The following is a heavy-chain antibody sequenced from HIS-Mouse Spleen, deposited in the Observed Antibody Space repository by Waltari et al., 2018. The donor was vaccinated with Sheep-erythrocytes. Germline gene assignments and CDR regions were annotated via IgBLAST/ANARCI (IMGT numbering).Heavy chain of an antibody. CDR1: GFTFSSYG. Sequence: EVQLVESGGGLVTPGGSLRLSCPASGFTFSSYGMTWVRQAPGKGLEWVSSISSSSSYIYYADSVKGRFTISRDNAKNSLYLQMNSLRAEDTAVYYCARVASGATFDYWGQGTLVTVSS. J-gene: IGHJ4*02. CDR2: ISSSSSYI. D-gene: IGHD1-26*01. CDR3: ARVASGATFDY. V-gene: IGHV3-21*01.